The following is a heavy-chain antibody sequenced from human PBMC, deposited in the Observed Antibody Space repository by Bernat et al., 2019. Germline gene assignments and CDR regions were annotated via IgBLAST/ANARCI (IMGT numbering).Heavy chain of an antibody. D-gene: IGHD4-17*01. CDR2: ISYDGGTK. CDR3: AKANYGDFYYFNY. Sequence: QVNLVESGGGVVQPGRSLRLSCAASSFKFEDYGMHWVRQAPGKGLEWVAVISYDGGTKYYADSVRGRFTISRDNFWGTLSLQMNSLRAEDTAVYYCAKANYGDFYYFNYWGQGTVVTVSS. J-gene: IGHJ4*02. V-gene: IGHV3-30*18. CDR1: SFKFEDYG.